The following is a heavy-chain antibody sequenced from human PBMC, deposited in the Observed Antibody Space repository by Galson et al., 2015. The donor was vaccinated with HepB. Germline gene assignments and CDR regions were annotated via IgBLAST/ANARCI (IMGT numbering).Heavy chain of an antibody. J-gene: IGHJ3*02. D-gene: IGHD4-17*01. CDR1: GYTFTSYG. V-gene: IGHV1-18*01. CDR3: ARAVTTRTKDAFDI. Sequence: SVKVSCKASGYTFTSYGISWVRQAPGQGLEWMGWISAYNGNTNYAQKLQGRVTMTTDTSTSTAYMELRSLRSDDTAVYYCARAVTTRTKDAFDIWGQGTMVTVSS. CDR2: ISAYNGNT.